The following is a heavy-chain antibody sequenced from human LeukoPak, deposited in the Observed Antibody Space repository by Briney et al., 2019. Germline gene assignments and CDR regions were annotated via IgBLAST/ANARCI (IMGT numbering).Heavy chain of an antibody. CDR3: ARESSVWYDFDL. J-gene: IGHJ4*02. CDR2: ISYDGSNK. CDR1: GFTFSSYA. V-gene: IGHV3-30-3*01. Sequence: GGTLRLSCAASGFTFSSYAMHWVRQAPGKGLEWVAVISYDGSNKYYADSVKGRFSISRDNAKNAVYLQMTSLRAEDTAVYYCARESSVWYDFDLWGQGTLVTVSS. D-gene: IGHD6-19*01.